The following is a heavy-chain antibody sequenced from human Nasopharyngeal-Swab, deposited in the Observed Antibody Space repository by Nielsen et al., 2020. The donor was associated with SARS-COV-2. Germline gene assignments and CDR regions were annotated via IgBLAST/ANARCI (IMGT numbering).Heavy chain of an antibody. J-gene: IGHJ5*02. V-gene: IGHV4-39*01. CDR3: ARMYYDFWSGYYEVYNWFDP. CDR2: IYYSGST. Sequence: WIRQPPGKGLEWIGSIYYSGSTYYNPPLKSRVTISVDTSKNQFSLKLSSVTAADTAVYYCARMYYDFWSGYYEVYNWFDPWGQGTLVTVSS. D-gene: IGHD3-3*01.